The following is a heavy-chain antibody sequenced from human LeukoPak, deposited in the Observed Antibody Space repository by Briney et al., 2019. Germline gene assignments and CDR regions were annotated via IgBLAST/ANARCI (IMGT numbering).Heavy chain of an antibody. J-gene: IGHJ4*02. D-gene: IGHD6-19*01. CDR3: ARDRVGVGGNGWEN. CDR2: MNPNSGNT. Sequence: ASVKVSCKASGYTFSSYDINWVRQATGQGLEWTGWMNPNSGNTGYVQKFQGRVIMTRDTSMSTAYMELSSLTSEDTAVYFCARDRVGVGGNGWENWGQGTLVTVSS. V-gene: IGHV1-8*01. CDR1: GYTFSSYD.